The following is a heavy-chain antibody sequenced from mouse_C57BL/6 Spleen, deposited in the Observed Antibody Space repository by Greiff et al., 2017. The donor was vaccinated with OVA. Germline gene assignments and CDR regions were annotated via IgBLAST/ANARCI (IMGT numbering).Heavy chain of an antibody. D-gene: IGHD2-4*01. J-gene: IGHJ4*01. CDR1: GYSFTDYN. Sequence: EVKLMESGPELVKPGASVKISCKASGYSFTDYNMNWVKQSNGKSLEWIGVINPNYGTTSYNQKFKGKATLTVDRSSSTAYMQLNSLTSEDSAVYYCARKNYDYGYAMDYWGQGTSVTVSS. V-gene: IGHV1-39*01. CDR2: INPNYGTT. CDR3: ARKNYDYGYAMDY.